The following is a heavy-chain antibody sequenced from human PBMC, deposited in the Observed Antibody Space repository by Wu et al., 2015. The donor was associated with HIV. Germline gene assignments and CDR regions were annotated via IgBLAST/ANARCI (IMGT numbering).Heavy chain of an antibody. V-gene: IGHV1-18*01. CDR2: ISTYNGNT. CDR3: VRDSTADRPNWFDP. CDR1: GYNFKTYG. J-gene: IGHJ5*02. D-gene: IGHD6-6*01. Sequence: QVQLVQSGTEVKKSGASVKMSCKASGYNFKTYGISWVRQAPGQGLEYVGWISTYNGNTEFVQRLKDRVSMTTDTSTNTVFLEVRSLRPDDTAVYYCVRDSTADRPNWFDPWGQGTLVIVSS.